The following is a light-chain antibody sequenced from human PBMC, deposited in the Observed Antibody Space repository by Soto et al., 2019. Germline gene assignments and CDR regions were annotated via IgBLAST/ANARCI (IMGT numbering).Light chain of an antibody. CDR2: DVS. Sequence: QSVLTQPRSVSGSPGQSVTISCTGTSSDVGGYNYVSWYQQHPGKAPNLMIYDVSKRPSGVPDRFSGSKSGNTASLTISGLQAEDEADYYCCSYAGSVLFGGGTQLTVL. V-gene: IGLV2-11*01. J-gene: IGLJ2*01. CDR3: CSYAGSVL. CDR1: SSDVGGYNY.